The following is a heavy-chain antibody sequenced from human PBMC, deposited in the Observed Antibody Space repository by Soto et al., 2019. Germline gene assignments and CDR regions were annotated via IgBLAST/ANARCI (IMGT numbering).Heavy chain of an antibody. D-gene: IGHD7-27*01. CDR1: GFTFSDYA. V-gene: IGHV3-74*01. CDR3: AVSWGSGAFDI. J-gene: IGHJ3*02. CDR2: INSDGSTS. Sequence: LRLSCAASGFTFSDYAMNWVRQAPGKGLVWVSRINSDGSTSIYADSVKGRFTISRDNAKNTLYLQMNGLRAEDTAVYHCAVSWGSGAFDIWGQGTMVTVSS.